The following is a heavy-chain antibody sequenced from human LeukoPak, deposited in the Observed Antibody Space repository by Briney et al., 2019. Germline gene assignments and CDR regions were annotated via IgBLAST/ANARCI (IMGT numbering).Heavy chain of an antibody. CDR3: AREISGSYYNPLGYMDV. V-gene: IGHV4-4*07. CDR2: IFTSGVT. D-gene: IGHD3-10*01. CDR1: GGSISLYY. Sequence: SETLSLTCTVSGGSISLYYRNWIRQPAGKGLEWIGRIFTSGVTNYNPSLMSRVTMSVDTSKSQFSLALSSVTAADTAVYYCAREISGSYYNPLGYMDVWGKGTTVTVAS. J-gene: IGHJ6*03.